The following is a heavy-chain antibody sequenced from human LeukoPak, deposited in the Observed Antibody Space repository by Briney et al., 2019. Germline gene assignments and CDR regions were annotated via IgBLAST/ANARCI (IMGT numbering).Heavy chain of an antibody. D-gene: IGHD6-6*01. V-gene: IGHV1-8*01. Sequence: GASVKVSCKASGYTFTSYDINWVRQATGQGLGWMGWMNPNSGNTGYAQKFQGRVTMTRNTSISTAYMELSSLRSEDTAVYYCAVLAARPDYYFDYWGQGTLVTVSS. CDR3: AVLAARPDYYFDY. CDR2: MNPNSGNT. J-gene: IGHJ4*02. CDR1: GYTFTSYD.